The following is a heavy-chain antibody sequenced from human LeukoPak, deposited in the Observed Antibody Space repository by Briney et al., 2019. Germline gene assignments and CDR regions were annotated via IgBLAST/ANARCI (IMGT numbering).Heavy chain of an antibody. J-gene: IGHJ4*02. Sequence: GGSLRLSCAASGFTFSNAWMSWVRQAPGKGLDGVSYISSSGSTIYYADSVKGRFTIYRDNAKNSLYLQMNSLRAEDTAVYYCAREPSIAVAGRDYWGQGTLVTVSS. V-gene: IGHV3-11*01. CDR2: ISSSGSTI. CDR3: AREPSIAVAGRDY. D-gene: IGHD6-19*01. CDR1: GFTFSNAW.